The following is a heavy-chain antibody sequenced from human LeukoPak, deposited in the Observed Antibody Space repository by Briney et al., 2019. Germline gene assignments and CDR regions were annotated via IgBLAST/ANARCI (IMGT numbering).Heavy chain of an antibody. Sequence: SQTLSLTCTVSGGSISSDDYYWSCIRQPPGKGLEWIGYIYYSGSTNYNPSLKSRVTISVDTSKNQFSLKLSSVTAADTAVYYCARRGGPLYYFDYWGQGTLVTVSS. CDR3: ARRGGPLYYFDY. V-gene: IGHV4-61*08. CDR2: IYYSGST. CDR1: GGSISSDDYY. D-gene: IGHD4-23*01. J-gene: IGHJ4*02.